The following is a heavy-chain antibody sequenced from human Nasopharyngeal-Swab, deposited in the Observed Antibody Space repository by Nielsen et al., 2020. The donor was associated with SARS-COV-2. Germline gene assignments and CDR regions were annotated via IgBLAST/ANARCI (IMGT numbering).Heavy chain of an antibody. CDR3: ARDDGSYGMDV. CDR2: ISHNSGT. V-gene: IGHV4-59*11. Sequence: SETLSLTCTVSGVSISSQYWGWIRQPPGKGLEWIGYISHNSGTNYKPSLKSRVTMFMDTSKNQFSLKLRSVTAADTAVYYCARDDGSYGMDVWGQGTTVTVSS. D-gene: IGHD3-10*01. CDR1: GVSISSQY. J-gene: IGHJ6*02.